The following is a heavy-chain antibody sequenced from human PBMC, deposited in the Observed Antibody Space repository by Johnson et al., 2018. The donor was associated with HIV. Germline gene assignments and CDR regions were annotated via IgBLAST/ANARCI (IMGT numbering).Heavy chain of an antibody. D-gene: IGHD5-12*01. CDR2: ISWDGGST. V-gene: IGHV3-23*04. Sequence: VQLVESGGGLVQPGRSLRLSCVASGFIFNDYAMHWVRQAPGKGLEWVSLISWDGGSTYYADSVKGRFTISRDNSKNTLYLQMNSLRAEDTAVYFCATDQGYNGFEPDAFDIWGRGTMVTVSS. CDR1: GFIFNDYA. J-gene: IGHJ3*02. CDR3: ATDQGYNGFEPDAFDI.